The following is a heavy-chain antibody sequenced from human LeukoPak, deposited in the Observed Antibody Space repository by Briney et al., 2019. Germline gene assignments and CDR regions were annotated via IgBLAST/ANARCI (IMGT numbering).Heavy chain of an antibody. CDR1: GFTFSNYW. D-gene: IGHD3-10*01. CDR2: IKQDGSEK. V-gene: IGHV3-7*01. J-gene: IGHJ6*03. Sequence: PGGSLRLSCAASGFTFSNYWMSWVRQAPGKGLEWVANIKQDGSEKYYVDSVKGRFTISRDNAKNSLYLQMNSLRAEDTAVYYCAKVSGRYYYYMDVWGKGTTVTVSS. CDR3: AKVSGRYYYYMDV.